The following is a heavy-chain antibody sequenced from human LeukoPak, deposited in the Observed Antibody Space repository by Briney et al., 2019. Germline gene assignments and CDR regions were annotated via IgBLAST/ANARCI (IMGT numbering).Heavy chain of an antibody. J-gene: IGHJ6*03. CDR1: GGSISSYY. D-gene: IGHD3-9*01. CDR3: ARVRQGPRYDILTGYFTGYYYYYMDV. CDR2: IYYSGST. Sequence: SETLSLTCTVSGGSISSYYWSWIRQPPGKGLEWIGYIYYSGSTNYNPSLKSRVTISVDTSKNQFSLKLSSVTAADTAVYYCARVRQGPRYDILTGYFTGYYYYYMDVWGKGTTVTISS. V-gene: IGHV4-59*01.